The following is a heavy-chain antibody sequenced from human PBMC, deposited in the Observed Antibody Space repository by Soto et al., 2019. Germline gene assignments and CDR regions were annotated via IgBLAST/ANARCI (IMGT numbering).Heavy chain of an antibody. CDR1: GYTSFTYD. D-gene: IGHD5-12*01. CDR2: ISTYSGDT. J-gene: IGHJ5*02. V-gene: IGHV1-18*01. CDR3: ARHHGPTTSENWFDP. Sequence: QVHLVQSGVEVKTPGASVKVSCQASGYTSFTYDISWVRQAPGQGLEWMGWISTYSGDTKYAQKFQGRVTMTTDTSTTTAYLELRSLISDDTAVYYCARHHGPTTSENWFDPWGQGTLVTVSS.